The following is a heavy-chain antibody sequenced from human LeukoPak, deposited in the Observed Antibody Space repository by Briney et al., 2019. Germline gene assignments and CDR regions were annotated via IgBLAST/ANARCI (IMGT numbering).Heavy chain of an antibody. V-gene: IGHV1-18*01. D-gene: IGHD3-10*01. CDR2: ISAYNGNT. J-gene: IGHJ4*02. CDR1: GYTFTSYG. Sequence: ASVKVSCKASGYTFTSYGISWVRQAPGQGLEWMGWISAYNGNTNYAQKFQGRVTMTEDTSTDTAYMELSSLRSEDTAVYYCATATRVMVRGVIDYWGQGTLVTVSS. CDR3: ATATRVMVRGVIDY.